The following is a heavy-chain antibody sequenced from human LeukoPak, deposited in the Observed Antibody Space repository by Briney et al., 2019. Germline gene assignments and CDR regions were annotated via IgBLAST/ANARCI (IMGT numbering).Heavy chain of an antibody. V-gene: IGHV4-39*01. CDR2: IYYSGST. Sequence: PSETLSLTCTVSGGSISSSSYYWGWIRQPPGKGLEWIGSIYYSGSTYYNPSLKSRVTISVDTSKNQFSLKLSSVTAADTAMYYCARHHSSGWATFDYWGQGTLVTVSS. CDR1: GGSISSSSYY. D-gene: IGHD6-19*01. J-gene: IGHJ4*02. CDR3: ARHHSSGWATFDY.